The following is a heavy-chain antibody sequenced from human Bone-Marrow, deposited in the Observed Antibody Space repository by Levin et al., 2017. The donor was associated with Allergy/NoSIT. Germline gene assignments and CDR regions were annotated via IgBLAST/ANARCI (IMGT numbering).Heavy chain of an antibody. Sequence: GGSLRLSCAASGFTFSSYAMHWVRQAPGKGLEWVAVISYDGSNKYYADSVKGRFTISRDNSKNTLYLQMNSLRAEDTAVYYCAREKGGTTRNWFDPWGQGTLVTVSS. D-gene: IGHD1-1*01. V-gene: IGHV3-30*04. CDR1: GFTFSSYA. CDR2: ISYDGSNK. J-gene: IGHJ5*02. CDR3: AREKGGTTRNWFDP.